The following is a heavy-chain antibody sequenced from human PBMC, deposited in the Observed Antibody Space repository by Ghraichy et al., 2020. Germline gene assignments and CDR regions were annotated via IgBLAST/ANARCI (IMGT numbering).Heavy chain of an antibody. D-gene: IGHD3-3*01. V-gene: IGHV4-39*07. CDR2: VYYTGST. Sequence: SQTLSLTCTVSGGSISSTSYYWSWIRQPPGKGLDWIGSVYYTGSTHYNPSLRSRVTISADTSKQQFSLKLSSVTAADTAVYYYARDLSRYDFWSGYYRADYYYYGMDVWGHGTTVTVSS. J-gene: IGHJ6*02. CDR1: GGSISSTSYY. CDR3: ARDLSRYDFWSGYYRADYYYYGMDV.